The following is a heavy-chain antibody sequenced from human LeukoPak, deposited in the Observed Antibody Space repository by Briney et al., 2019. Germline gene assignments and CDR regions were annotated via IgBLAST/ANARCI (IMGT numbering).Heavy chain of an antibody. CDR3: ARAGYSYATGYQFDY. D-gene: IGHD5-18*01. CDR1: RGSISNYY. Sequence: KPSETLSLTCTVSRGSISNYYWTWIRLPPGKGLEWIGYIYYTGATYYNPSLKSRVTISLDTSKNQFSLKLTSVTAADAAVYYCARAGYSYATGYQFDYWAREPWSPSPQ. V-gene: IGHV4-59*01. CDR2: IYYTGAT. J-gene: IGHJ4*02.